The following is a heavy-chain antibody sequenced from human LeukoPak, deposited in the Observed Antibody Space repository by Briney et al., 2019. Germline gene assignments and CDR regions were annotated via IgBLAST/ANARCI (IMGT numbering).Heavy chain of an antibody. CDR2: IYYSGST. Sequence: SETLSLTCTVSGGSISSYYWSWIRQPPGKGLEWIGYIYYSGSTNYNPSFKSRVTISVDTSKNQFSLKLSSVTAADTAVYYCARGRWFGELLFHAFDYWGQGTLVTVSS. D-gene: IGHD3-10*01. CDR1: GGSISSYY. J-gene: IGHJ4*02. V-gene: IGHV4-59*01. CDR3: ARGRWFGELLFHAFDY.